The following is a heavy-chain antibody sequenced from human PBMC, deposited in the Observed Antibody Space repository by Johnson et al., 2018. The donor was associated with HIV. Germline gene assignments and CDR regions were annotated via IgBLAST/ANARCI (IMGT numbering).Heavy chain of an antibody. D-gene: IGHD6-19*01. Sequence: VQLVESGGGVVQPGRSLRLSCAASGFTFSSYAMHWVRQTPGKGLEWVSTLNWNGGNTNYADSVRGRFPISRDNAKKSLYLQMNNLRAEDTALYYCARASGYSSGGENSRVDGFDIWGQGTVVTVSS. CDR1: GFTFSSYA. CDR2: LNWNGGNT. V-gene: IGHV3-20*04. CDR3: ARASGYSSGGENSRVDGFDI. J-gene: IGHJ3*02.